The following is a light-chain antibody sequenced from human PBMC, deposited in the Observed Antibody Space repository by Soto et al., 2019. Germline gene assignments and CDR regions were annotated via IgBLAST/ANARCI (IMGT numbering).Light chain of an antibody. CDR2: DVA. Sequence: QSALTQPRSVSGSPGQSVTISCTGTSSDVGRYTYVSWYQHHPGKVPKVIIYDVAKRPSGVPDRFSGSKSGNTASLTISGLQAEDEADYYCCAYVSAYNAVFGTGTKVTVL. J-gene: IGLJ1*01. CDR1: SSDVGRYTY. CDR3: CAYVSAYNAV. V-gene: IGLV2-11*01.